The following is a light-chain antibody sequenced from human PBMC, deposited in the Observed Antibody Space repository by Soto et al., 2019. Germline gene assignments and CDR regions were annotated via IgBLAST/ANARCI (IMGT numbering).Light chain of an antibody. CDR1: QTISSW. Sequence: DIQMTQSPSTLSGSVGDRVTITCRASQTISSWLAWYQQKPGKASKLLIYKAATLKSGVPSRFSGSGSGTEFPLTPSSLQTDDVATDCCQIYNSYAEAFDQRNKVEL. J-gene: IGKJ1*01. CDR3: QIYNSYAEA. V-gene: IGKV1-5*03. CDR2: KAA.